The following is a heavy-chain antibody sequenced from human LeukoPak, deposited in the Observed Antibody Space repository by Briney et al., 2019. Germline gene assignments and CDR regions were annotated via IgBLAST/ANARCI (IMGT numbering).Heavy chain of an antibody. J-gene: IGHJ5*02. CDR3: ARYCSGGSCYEFDP. CDR1: GVSISSGDYY. CDR2: IYYSGST. V-gene: IGHV4-30-4*01. D-gene: IGHD2-15*01. Sequence: SETLSLTCTVSGVSISSGDYYWSWIRQPPGKGLEWIGYIYYSGSTYYNPSLKSRVTISVDTSKNQFSLKLSSVTAADTAVYYCARYCSGGSCYEFDPWGQGTLVTVSS.